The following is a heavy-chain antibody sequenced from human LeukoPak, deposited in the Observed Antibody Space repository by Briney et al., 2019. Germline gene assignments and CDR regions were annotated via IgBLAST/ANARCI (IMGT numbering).Heavy chain of an antibody. CDR1: GFTFSSFW. D-gene: IGHD1-26*01. V-gene: IGHV3-74*01. CDR3: ASGTSIAGDY. J-gene: IGHJ4*02. Sequence: GGSLRLSCAASGFTFSSFWMHWVRQAPGKGLVWVSRITSDGRSTSYADSVKGRFTMSRDNAKNTLYLQMNSLRAEDTAVYYCASGTSIAGDYWGQGALVTVSS. CDR2: ITSDGRST.